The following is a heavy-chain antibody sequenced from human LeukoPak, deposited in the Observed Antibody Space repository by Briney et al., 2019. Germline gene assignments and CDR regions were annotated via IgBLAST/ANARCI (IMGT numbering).Heavy chain of an antibody. CDR2: IRYDGSNK. CDR3: AKGSGRGSYVLYNWFDP. Sequence: PGGSLRLSCAASGFTFSSYGMHWVRQAPGKGLEWVAFIRYDGSNKYCADSVKGRFTISRDNSKNTLYLQMNSLRAEDTAVYYCAKGSGRGSYVLYNWFDPWGQGTLVTVSS. D-gene: IGHD1-26*01. J-gene: IGHJ5*02. V-gene: IGHV3-30*02. CDR1: GFTFSSYG.